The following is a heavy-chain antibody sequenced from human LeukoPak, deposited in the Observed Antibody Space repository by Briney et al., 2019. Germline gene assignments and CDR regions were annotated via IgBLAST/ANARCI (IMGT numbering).Heavy chain of an antibody. CDR3: ARLTPFAVDV. Sequence: SETLSLTCTVSGGSISSSSYHWGWIRQPPGKGLEWIGSIHNSGSTYYHPPLKSRVTISVDTSKTQFYLTLRSVTAAVTAVHYCARLTPFAVDVWGNGTPVTVSS. V-gene: IGHV4-39*01. J-gene: IGHJ6*04. D-gene: IGHD2-15*01. CDR2: IHNSGST. CDR1: GGSISSSSYH.